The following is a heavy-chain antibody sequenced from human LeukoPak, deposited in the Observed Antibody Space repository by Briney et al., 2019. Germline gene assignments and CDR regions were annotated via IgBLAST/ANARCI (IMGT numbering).Heavy chain of an antibody. Sequence: GGSLRLSCAASGFTFSSYSMNWVRQAPGKGLEWVSSISSSSTYIYYADSVKGRFTISRDNAKNSLYLQMNSLRAEDTAVYYCARSLRIAARPPYYFDYWGQGTLVTVSS. CDR3: ARSLRIAARPPYYFDY. D-gene: IGHD6-6*01. CDR2: ISSSSTYI. V-gene: IGHV3-21*01. CDR1: GFTFSSYS. J-gene: IGHJ4*02.